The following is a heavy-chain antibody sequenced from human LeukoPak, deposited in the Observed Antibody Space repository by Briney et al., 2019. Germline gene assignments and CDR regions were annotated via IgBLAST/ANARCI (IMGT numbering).Heavy chain of an antibody. D-gene: IGHD2-15*01. CDR3: ARGDCGGDSCYSVDY. V-gene: IGHV3-48*03. CDR1: GFTFSSYE. CDR2: ISSSGSTI. J-gene: IGHJ4*02. Sequence: GGSLRLSCAASGFTFSSYEMNWVRQAPGKGLEWVSYISSSGSTIYYADSVKGRFTISRDNAKNTVYLQMNSLTADDTAVYYCARGDCGGDSCYSVDYWGQGTLVTVSS.